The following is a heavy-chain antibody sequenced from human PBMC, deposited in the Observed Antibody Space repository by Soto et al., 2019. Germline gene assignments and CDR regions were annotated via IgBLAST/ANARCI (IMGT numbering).Heavy chain of an antibody. Sequence: EVQLVESGGGLVKPGGSLRLSCAASGFTFSNAWMSWVRQAPGKGLEWVGRIKSKTDGGTTDYAAPVKGRFTISRDDSKNTLYLQMNSLKTEDTAVYYCTTYYDFWSGYYTFDYWGQGTLVTASS. V-gene: IGHV3-15*01. CDR1: GFTFSNAW. J-gene: IGHJ4*02. CDR2: IKSKTDGGTT. CDR3: TTYYDFWSGYYTFDY. D-gene: IGHD3-3*01.